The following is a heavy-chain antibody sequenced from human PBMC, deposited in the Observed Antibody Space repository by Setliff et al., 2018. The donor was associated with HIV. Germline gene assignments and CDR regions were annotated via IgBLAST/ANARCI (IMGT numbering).Heavy chain of an antibody. CDR3: ARQEGYCSSTSCYAGSFMGYYYMDV. D-gene: IGHD2-2*01. J-gene: IGHJ6*03. CDR2: VYSSGNT. Sequence: PSETLSLTCIVSGASISSQYWSWIRQPAGKGLEWIGRVYSSGNTNYNPSLKSRVTISVDTSKNQFSLKLSSVTAADTAVYYCARQEGYCSSTSCYAGSFMGYYYMDVWGKGTTVTVSS. V-gene: IGHV4-4*07. CDR1: GASISSQY.